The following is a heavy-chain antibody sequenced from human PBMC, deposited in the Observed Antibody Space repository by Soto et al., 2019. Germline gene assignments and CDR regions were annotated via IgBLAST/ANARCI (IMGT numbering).Heavy chain of an antibody. CDR1: GYTFINYD. CDR3: ARMASSGTLNWFDP. J-gene: IGHJ5*02. V-gene: IGHV1-8*02. CDR2: MNPGSGKT. Sequence: ASVKVSCKASGYTFINYDISWVRQATGQGLEWMGWMNPGSGKTGYANKFQGRVTMTRDASTSTAHLELSSLTSEDTAVYYCARMASSGTLNWFDPWGQGTLVTISS.